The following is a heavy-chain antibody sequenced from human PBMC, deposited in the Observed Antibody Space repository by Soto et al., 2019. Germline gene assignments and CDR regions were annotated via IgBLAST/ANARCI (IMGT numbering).Heavy chain of an antibody. CDR3: ARRQTYYYDSSGYYRATYYGMDV. CDR2: IIPILGIA. D-gene: IGHD3-22*01. CDR1: GGTFSSYT. J-gene: IGHJ6*02. Sequence: QVQLVQSGAEVKKPGSSVKVSCKASGGTFSSYTISWVRQAPGQGLEWMGRIIPILGIANYAQKFQGRVTITADKSTSTAYMELSSLRSEDTAVYYCARRQTYYYDSSGYYRATYYGMDVWGQGTTVTVSS. V-gene: IGHV1-69*02.